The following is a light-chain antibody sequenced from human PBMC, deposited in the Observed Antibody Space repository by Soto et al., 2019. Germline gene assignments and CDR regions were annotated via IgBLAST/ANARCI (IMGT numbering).Light chain of an antibody. J-gene: IGKJ5*01. Sequence: DIPMTQSPSSLSASVGDRVTITCQASQDISTYLNWYQQKPGKAPNLMIYDVSNLKTGVPSRFSGSGSGTDCTLTIRSLQPEDFATYYCQQYDDFPITFGQGTRLEIK. CDR1: QDISTY. CDR3: QQYDDFPIT. CDR2: DVS. V-gene: IGKV1-33*01.